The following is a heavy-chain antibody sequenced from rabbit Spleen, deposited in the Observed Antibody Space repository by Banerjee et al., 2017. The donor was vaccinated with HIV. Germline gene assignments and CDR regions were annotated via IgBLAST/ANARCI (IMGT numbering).Heavy chain of an antibody. J-gene: IGHJ4*01. V-gene: IGHV1S40*01. CDR3: ARDLYSNSREYYFNF. CDR2: TGTGGGTT. Sequence: QSLEESGGDLVKPGASLTLTCTASGIDFSSYYYMCWVRQAPGKGLEWIACTGTGGGTTYYATWAKGRFTISKTSSTTVTLQMTSLTAADTATYFCARDLYSNSREYYFNFWGPGTLVTV. CDR1: GIDFSSYYY. D-gene: IGHD1-1*01.